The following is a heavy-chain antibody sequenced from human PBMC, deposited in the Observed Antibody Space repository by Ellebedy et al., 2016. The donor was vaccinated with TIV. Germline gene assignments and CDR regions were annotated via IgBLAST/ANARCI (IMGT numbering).Heavy chain of an antibody. CDR2: IDTTTSHI. J-gene: IGHJ4*02. Sequence: GGSLRLXXTASGFTFNTYTMNWVRQAPGKGLEWVSYIDTTTSHIYYADSVKGRFTVSRDNAKNSLYLQMNSLRAEDTAVYYCVRDFLYSLDFWGQGTLVTVSS. V-gene: IGHV3-21*05. D-gene: IGHD3-3*01. CDR3: VRDFLYSLDF. CDR1: GFTFNTYT.